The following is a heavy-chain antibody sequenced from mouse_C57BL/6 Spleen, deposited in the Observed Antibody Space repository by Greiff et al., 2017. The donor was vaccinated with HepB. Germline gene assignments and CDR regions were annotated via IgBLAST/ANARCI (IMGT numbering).Heavy chain of an antibody. J-gene: IGHJ3*01. D-gene: IGHD1-1*01. V-gene: IGHV1-18*01. CDR2: INPNNGGT. Sequence: VQLQQSGPELVKPGASVKIPCKASGYTFTDYNMDWVKQSHGKSLEWIGDINPNNGGTIYNQKFKGKATLTVDKSSSTAYMELRSLTSEDTAVYYCARRGDRDYYGSSFAYWGQGTLVTVSA. CDR3: ARRGDRDYYGSSFAY. CDR1: GYTFTDYN.